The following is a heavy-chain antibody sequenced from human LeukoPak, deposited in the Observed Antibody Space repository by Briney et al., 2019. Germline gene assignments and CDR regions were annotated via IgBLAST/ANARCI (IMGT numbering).Heavy chain of an antibody. CDR3: AKGQELDDGVFDS. CDR1: GFTFSAYA. Sequence: PGGSLRLSCATSGFTFSAYAMTWVRQAPGKGLEWVSALSGSGGDISYADSVKGRFTISRDNSKNTLYLQMNSLRVEDTAIYYCAKGQELDDGVFDSWGQGTLVTVSS. CDR2: LSGSGGDI. D-gene: IGHD1-1*01. J-gene: IGHJ4*02. V-gene: IGHV3-23*01.